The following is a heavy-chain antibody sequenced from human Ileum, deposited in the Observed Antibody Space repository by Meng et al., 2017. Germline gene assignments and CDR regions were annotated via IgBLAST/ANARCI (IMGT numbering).Heavy chain of an antibody. CDR1: GVTFSSHG. V-gene: IGHV3-33*01. D-gene: IGHD3-3*01. CDR3: ARDRGVRWLDS. Sequence: QGPLVECGGGVVQPGTSLRLSWSASGVTFSSHGFHWVRQAPGKALEWVAFIASDGRNKNYAESVKGRFTTSRDNSMNTLSLQMNSLRVDDTALYFCARDRGVRWLDSWGQGTLVTVSS. J-gene: IGHJ5*01. CDR2: IASDGRNK.